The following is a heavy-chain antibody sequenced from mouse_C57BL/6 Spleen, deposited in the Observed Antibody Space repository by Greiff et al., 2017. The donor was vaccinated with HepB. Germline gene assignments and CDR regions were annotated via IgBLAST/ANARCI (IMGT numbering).Heavy chain of an antibody. J-gene: IGHJ4*01. D-gene: IGHD2-1*01. Sequence: VQGVESGGGLVKPGGSLKLSCAASGFTFSDYGMHWVRQAPEKGLEWVAYISSGSSTIYYADTVKGRFTISRDNAKNTLFLQMTSLRSEDTAMYYCARGGDYYDYAMDYWGQGTSVTVSS. CDR1: GFTFSDYG. CDR2: ISSGSSTI. CDR3: ARGGDYYDYAMDY. V-gene: IGHV5-17*01.